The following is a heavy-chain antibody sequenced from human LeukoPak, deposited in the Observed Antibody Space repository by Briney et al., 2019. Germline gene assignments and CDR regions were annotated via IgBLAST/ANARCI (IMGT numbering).Heavy chain of an antibody. CDR1: GYTFTSYD. J-gene: IGHJ4*02. CDR2: MNPNSGNT. CDR3: ARTIGDYVWGSYRYFTFDYFDY. Sequence: ASVKVSCKGSGYTFTSYDINWVRPATGQGREWVGWMNPNSGNTGYAQKFQGRVTMTRNTSISTAYMELSSLRSEDTAAYYCARTIGDYVWGSYRYFTFDYFDYWGQGTLVTVSS. D-gene: IGHD3-16*02. V-gene: IGHV1-8*01.